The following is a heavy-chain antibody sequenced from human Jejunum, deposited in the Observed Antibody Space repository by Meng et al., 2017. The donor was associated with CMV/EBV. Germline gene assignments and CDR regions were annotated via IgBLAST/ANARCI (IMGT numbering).Heavy chain of an antibody. Sequence: CAVYGGSFSGYFWSWIRQPPGKGLEWIGEFSHTGNTNYNPSLKTRVTISADTSKNQLSLKLNSVTAADTAVYYCARGPHSDWLLGAYWGQGTLVTVSS. CDR3: ARGPHSDWLLGAY. V-gene: IGHV4-34*01. CDR1: GGSFSGYF. J-gene: IGHJ4*02. CDR2: FSHTGNT. D-gene: IGHD6-19*01.